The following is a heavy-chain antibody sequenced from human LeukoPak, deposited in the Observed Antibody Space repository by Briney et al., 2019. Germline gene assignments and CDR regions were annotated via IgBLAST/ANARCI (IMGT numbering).Heavy chain of an antibody. CDR3: ARATSGYSYANY. CDR1: GFTVSSNY. CDR2: IYSGGST. J-gene: IGHJ4*02. D-gene: IGHD5-18*01. Sequence: GGSLRLSCAASGFTVSSNYMSWVRQAPGKGLEWVSLIYSGGSTYYADSVKGRFTISRDNSKNTLYLQMNSLRAVDTAVYYCARATSGYSYANYWGQGTLVTVSS. V-gene: IGHV3-66*02.